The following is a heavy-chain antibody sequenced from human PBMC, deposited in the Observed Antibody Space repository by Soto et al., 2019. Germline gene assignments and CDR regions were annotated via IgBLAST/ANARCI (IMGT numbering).Heavy chain of an antibody. V-gene: IGHV5-51*01. CDR2: IYPGDSDT. CDR1: GYSFTSYW. CDR3: ARHPRHCTNDVCFYYYYGMDV. Sequence: GESLKISCKGSGYSFTSYWIGWVRQMPGKGLEWMGIIYPGDSDTRYSPSFQGQVTISADKSISTAYLQWSSLKASDTAMYYCARHPRHCTNDVCFYYYYGMDVWGQGTTVTVSS. J-gene: IGHJ6*02. D-gene: IGHD2-8*01.